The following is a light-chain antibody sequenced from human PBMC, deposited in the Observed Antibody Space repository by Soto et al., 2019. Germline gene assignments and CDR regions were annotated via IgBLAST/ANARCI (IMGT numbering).Light chain of an antibody. Sequence: QSALTQPPSVSGSPGQSVTISCSGTFSDVGSYNRVSWYQQPPGTAPKLMIYEVSSRPSGVPDRFSGSKSGNTASLTISWLQAEDEADYYCRAYTSSSSLILGGGTKLTVL. CDR1: FSDVGSYNR. CDR3: RAYTSSSSLI. J-gene: IGLJ2*01. V-gene: IGLV2-18*02. CDR2: EVS.